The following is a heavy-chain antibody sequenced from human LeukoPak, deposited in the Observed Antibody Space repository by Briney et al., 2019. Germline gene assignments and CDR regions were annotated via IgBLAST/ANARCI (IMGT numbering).Heavy chain of an antibody. CDR1: GFTFSSYG. D-gene: IGHD6-13*01. J-gene: IGHJ4*02. Sequence: GGPLRLSCAASGFTFSSYGMHWVRQAPGKGLEWVAVIWYDGSNKYYADSVKGRFTISRDNSKNTLYPQMNSLRAEDTAVYYCARDQAAAGSMASYWGQGTLVTVSS. CDR3: ARDQAAAGSMASY. CDR2: IWYDGSNK. V-gene: IGHV3-33*01.